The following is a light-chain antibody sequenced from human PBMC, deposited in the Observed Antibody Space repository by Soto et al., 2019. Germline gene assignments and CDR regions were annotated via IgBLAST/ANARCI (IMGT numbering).Light chain of an antibody. CDR1: QSISSW. CDR2: KAS. J-gene: IGKJ1*01. CDR3: QQALT. Sequence: DIQMTQSPSTLSASVGDRVTITCRASQSISSWLAWYQQKPGKAPKLLIYKASSLESGVPSRFSGSGSGTEFNLTISSLQPDDFATYYCQQALTFGQGTKVEIK. V-gene: IGKV1-5*03.